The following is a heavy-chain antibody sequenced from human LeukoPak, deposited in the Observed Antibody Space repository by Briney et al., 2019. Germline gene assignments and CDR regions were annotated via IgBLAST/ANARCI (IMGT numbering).Heavy chain of an antibody. CDR2: ISSSGSTI. V-gene: IGHV3-48*03. CDR1: GFTFSSYA. Sequence: GGSLRLSCAASGFTFSSYAMSWVRQAPGKGLEWVSYISSSGSTIYYADSVKGRFTISRDNAKNSLYLQMNSLRAEDTAVYYCARDEPVGVFDYWGQGTLVTVSS. J-gene: IGHJ4*02. CDR3: ARDEPVGVFDY. D-gene: IGHD3-10*01.